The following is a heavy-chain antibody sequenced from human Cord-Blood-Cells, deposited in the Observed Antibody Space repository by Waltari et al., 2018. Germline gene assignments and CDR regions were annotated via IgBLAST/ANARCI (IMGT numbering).Heavy chain of an antibody. V-gene: IGHV4-34*01. CDR1: GGSFSGYY. Sequence: QVQLQQWGAGLLKPSETLSLTCAVYGGSFSGYYWSWIRQPPGKGLEWSGEINHSGSTNYNPSLKSRVTISVDTSKNQFSLKLSSVTAADTAVYYCAQELGKKAFDIWGQGTMVTVSS. CDR2: INHSGST. D-gene: IGHD7-27*01. J-gene: IGHJ3*02. CDR3: AQELGKKAFDI.